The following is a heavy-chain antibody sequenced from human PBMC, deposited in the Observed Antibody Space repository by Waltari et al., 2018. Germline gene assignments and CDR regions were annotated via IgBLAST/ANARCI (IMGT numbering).Heavy chain of an antibody. CDR1: GGSISSYY. D-gene: IGHD2-15*01. Sequence: QVQLQESGPGLVKPSETLSLTCPVSGGSISSYYWSWIRQPPGKGLEWIGYIYYSGSTNYNPSLKSRVTISVDTSKNQFSLKLSSVTAADTAVYYCARERVVVAASQYYYYGMDVWGQGTTVTVSS. CDR3: ARERVVVAASQYYYYGMDV. V-gene: IGHV4-59*01. CDR2: IYYSGST. J-gene: IGHJ6*02.